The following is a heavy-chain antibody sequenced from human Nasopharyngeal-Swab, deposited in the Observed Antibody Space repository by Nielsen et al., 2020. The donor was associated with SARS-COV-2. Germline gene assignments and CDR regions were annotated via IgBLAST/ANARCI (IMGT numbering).Heavy chain of an antibody. CDR2: IYYSGST. J-gene: IGHJ6*02. V-gene: IGHV4-39*01. Sequence: SETLSLTCTVSGGSISSSSYYWGWIRQPPGKRLEWIGSIYYSGSTYYNPSLKSRVTISVDTSKNQFSLKLSSVTAADTAVYYCARVEGGSPTPYYYYYYGMDVWGQGTTVTVSS. CDR3: ARVEGGSPTPYYYYYYGMDV. CDR1: GGSISSSSYY. D-gene: IGHD6-25*01.